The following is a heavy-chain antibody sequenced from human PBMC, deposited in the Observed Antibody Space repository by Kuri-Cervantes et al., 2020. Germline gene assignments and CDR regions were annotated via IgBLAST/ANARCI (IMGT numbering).Heavy chain of an antibody. V-gene: IGHV3-74*01. Sequence: GGSLRLSCATSGFTFSTYWMHWVRQAPGKGLVWVSRINSDGSITSYADSVKGRFTISRDNAKNTLYLQMNSLRAEDTAVYYCTRDWAGRFDYWGRGTLVTVSS. CDR3: TRDWAGRFDY. CDR1: GFTFSTYW. D-gene: IGHD3-16*01. J-gene: IGHJ4*02. CDR2: INSDGSIT.